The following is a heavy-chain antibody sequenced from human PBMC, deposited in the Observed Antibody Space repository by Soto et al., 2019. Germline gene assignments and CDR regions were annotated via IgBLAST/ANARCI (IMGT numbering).Heavy chain of an antibody. CDR2: ISGTGIDI. V-gene: IGHV3-21*01. D-gene: IGHD3-16*02. CDR3: ARERVVNYTDYYFDY. Sequence: LRLSCAASGFDFYYYNMNWVRQAPGRGLEWVSSISGTGIDIHFADSVKGRFVISRDNAKTSLYLQMNSLRPEDTAVYYCARERVVNYTDYYFDYWGHGTLVTVS. J-gene: IGHJ4*01. CDR1: GFDFYYYN.